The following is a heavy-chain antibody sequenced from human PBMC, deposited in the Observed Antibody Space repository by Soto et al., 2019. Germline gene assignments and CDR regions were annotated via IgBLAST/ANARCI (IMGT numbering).Heavy chain of an antibody. V-gene: IGHV4-59*01. CDR3: ARVRPPGDYDILTGYFDY. D-gene: IGHD3-9*01. CDR2: IYYSGST. Sequence: PSETLSLTCTVSGGSISSYYWSWIRQPPGKGLEWIGYIYYSGSTNYNPSLKSRVTLSVDTSKNQFSLKLSSVTAADTAVYYCARVRPPGDYDILTGYFDYWGQGTLVTVSS. CDR1: GGSISSYY. J-gene: IGHJ4*02.